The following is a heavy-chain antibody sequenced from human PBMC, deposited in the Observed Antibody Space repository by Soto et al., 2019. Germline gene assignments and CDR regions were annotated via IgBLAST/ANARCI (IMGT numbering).Heavy chain of an antibody. CDR2: LSFDGNDK. CDR3: AGGGNSLVVFDY. CDR1: GFTFSIYA. Sequence: QVQLVESGGGVVQPGTSLRLSCAASGFTFSIYAMHWVRQAPGRGLEWVAALSFDGNDKYYADSVRGRFIISRDNSKNTLYLQMNGLRAEDTAFYSCAGGGNSLVVFDYWGQGTLVTVSS. J-gene: IGHJ4*02. D-gene: IGHD3-16*01. V-gene: IGHV3-30-3*01.